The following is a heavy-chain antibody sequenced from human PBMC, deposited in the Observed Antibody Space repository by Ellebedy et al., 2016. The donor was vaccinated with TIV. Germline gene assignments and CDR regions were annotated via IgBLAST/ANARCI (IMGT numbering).Heavy chain of an antibody. CDR1: GFTLKNYW. V-gene: IGHV3-7*01. D-gene: IGHD4-17*01. CDR3: ARAIYGASYL. CDR2: INEEGTKK. J-gene: IGHJ2*01. Sequence: GGSLRLSCTASGFTLKNYWMTWVRQAPGRGLEWVANINEEGTKKHFVDSVRGRFSISRDDAGNSLYLQMGSLGGEDTAVYYCARAIYGASYLWGRGTLVTVSS.